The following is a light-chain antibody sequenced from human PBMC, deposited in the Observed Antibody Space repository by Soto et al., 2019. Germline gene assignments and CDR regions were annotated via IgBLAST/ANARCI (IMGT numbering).Light chain of an antibody. CDR2: RAS. Sequence: TQMTQSPSTLSASVGDSVSITCRASRDIGTWLAWFQQKPGRAPNLLIYRASTLARGVPSRFSGSGSGTEFTLTISSLQPDDFATYYRHRHETYPLAFGGGTKVDI. V-gene: IGKV1-5*03. CDR3: HRHETYPLA. J-gene: IGKJ4*01. CDR1: RDIGTW.